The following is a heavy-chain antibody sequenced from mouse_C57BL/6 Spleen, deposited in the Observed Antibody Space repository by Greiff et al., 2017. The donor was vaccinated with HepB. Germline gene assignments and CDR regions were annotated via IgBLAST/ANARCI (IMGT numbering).Heavy chain of an antibody. J-gene: IGHJ2*01. Sequence: EVQLQQSGPELVKPGASVKISCKASGYTFTDYYMNWVKQSHGKSLEWIGDINPNNGGTSYNQKFKGKATLTVDKSSSTASMELRSLTSEDSAVYYCAIITTVVANLDYWGQGTTLTDSS. D-gene: IGHD1-1*01. V-gene: IGHV1-26*01. CDR3: AIITTVVANLDY. CDR1: GYTFTDYY. CDR2: INPNNGGT.